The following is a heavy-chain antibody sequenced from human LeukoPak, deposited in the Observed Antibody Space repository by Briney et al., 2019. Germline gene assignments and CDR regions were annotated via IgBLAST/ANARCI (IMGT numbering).Heavy chain of an antibody. D-gene: IGHD2-21*02. V-gene: IGHV3-21*01. CDR1: GFTFSRHS. J-gene: IGHJ4*02. CDR3: AREYAVTGNFDY. Sequence: GGSLRLSCVDFGFTFSRHSMIWVRQAPGKGLEWVSFISSSSGSINYADSVRGRLTTSRDNAKNSMYLQMNSLRAEDTAVYYCAREYAVTGNFDYWGQGTLVSVSS. CDR2: ISSSSGSI.